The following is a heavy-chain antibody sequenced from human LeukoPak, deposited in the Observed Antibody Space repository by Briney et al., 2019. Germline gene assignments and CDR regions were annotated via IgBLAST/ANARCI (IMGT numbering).Heavy chain of an antibody. J-gene: IGHJ5*02. Sequence: SETLSLTCTVSGGSISSYYWSWIRQPPGKGLEWIGYIYYSGSTNYNPSLKSRVTISVDTSKNQFSLKLSSVTAADTAVYYCARDGYCSGGSCYLNWFDPWGQGTLVTVSS. CDR3: ARDGYCSGGSCYLNWFDP. V-gene: IGHV4-59*12. CDR2: IYYSGST. CDR1: GGSISSYY. D-gene: IGHD2-15*01.